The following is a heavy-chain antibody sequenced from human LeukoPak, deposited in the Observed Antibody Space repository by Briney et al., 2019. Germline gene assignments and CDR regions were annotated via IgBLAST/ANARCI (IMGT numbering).Heavy chain of an antibody. CDR2: IFYSGST. V-gene: IGHV4-39*07. D-gene: IGHD3-22*01. CDR3: ARTYYYDSSGPFY. J-gene: IGHJ4*02. Sequence: PSETLSLTCTVSGGSISTSSYYWGWVRQPPGKGLEWIGNIFYSGSTYYSPSLKSRVTISVDTSKNHFSLKLSSVTAADTAVYYCARTYYYDSSGPFYWGQGTLVTVSS. CDR1: GGSISTSSYY.